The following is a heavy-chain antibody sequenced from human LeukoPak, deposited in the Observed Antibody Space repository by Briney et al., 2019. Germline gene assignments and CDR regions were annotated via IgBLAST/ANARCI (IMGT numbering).Heavy chain of an antibody. CDR1: GGTFSSYA. V-gene: IGHV1-69*05. CDR3: ARARCGSTSCYNFDY. J-gene: IGHJ4*02. CDR2: IIPIFGTA. D-gene: IGHD2-2*01. Sequence: ASVKVSCKASGGTFSSYAISWVRQAPGQGLEWMGGIIPIFGTANYAQKFQGRVTITTGESTSTAYMELSSLRSEDTAVYYCARARCGSTSCYNFDYWGQGTLVTVSS.